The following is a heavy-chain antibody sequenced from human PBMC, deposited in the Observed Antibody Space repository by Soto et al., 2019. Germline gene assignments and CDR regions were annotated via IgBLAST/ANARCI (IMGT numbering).Heavy chain of an antibody. CDR1: GGSFSGYY. J-gene: IGHJ5*02. CDR3: ARHKVPLRSLNWFDP. CDR2: INHSGST. Sequence: QVQLQQWGAGLLKPSETLSLTCAVYGGSFSGYYWSWIRQPPGKGLEWIGEINHSGSTNYNPSLKSRVTISVDTSKNQFSLTLSSVTAADTAVYYCARHKVPLRSLNWFDPWGQGTLVTVSS. V-gene: IGHV4-34*01.